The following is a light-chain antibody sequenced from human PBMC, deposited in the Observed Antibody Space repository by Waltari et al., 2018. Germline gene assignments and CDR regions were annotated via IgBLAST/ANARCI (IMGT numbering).Light chain of an antibody. V-gene: IGLV2-11*01. J-gene: IGLJ3*02. CDR3: CSYAGSITFWV. Sequence: QSALTQPRSVSGSPGQSVTISCTGTSSDVGGYNYVSWYQPHPGKAPKLIIYDVTQRPSGVPDRFSASKSDNTASLTISGLQAEDEADYFCCSYAGSITFWVFGGGTKLTVL. CDR1: SSDVGGYNY. CDR2: DVT.